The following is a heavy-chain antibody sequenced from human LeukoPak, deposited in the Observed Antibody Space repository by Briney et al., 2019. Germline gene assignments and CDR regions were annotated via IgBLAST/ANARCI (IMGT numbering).Heavy chain of an antibody. CDR2: IRYDGSNK. V-gene: IGHV3-30*02. CDR1: GFTFSYYS. J-gene: IGHJ4*02. Sequence: GGSLRLSCAASGFTFSYYSMHWVRQAPGKGLEWVTFIRYDGSNKYYADSVKGRFTISRDNSKNTLYLQMNSLRAEDTAVYYCAKDRSGYGSGSYYGDYWGQGTLVTVSS. D-gene: IGHD3-10*01. CDR3: AKDRSGYGSGSYYGDY.